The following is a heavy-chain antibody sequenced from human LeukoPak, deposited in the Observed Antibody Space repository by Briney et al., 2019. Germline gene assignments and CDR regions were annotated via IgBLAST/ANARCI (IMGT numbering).Heavy chain of an antibody. V-gene: IGHV3-53*01. CDR2: IYSGGST. CDR3: ARDPYCSGGSCYPY. D-gene: IGHD2-15*01. Sequence: SGGSLRLSCAASGFTVSSNYMSWVRQAPGKGLEWASVIYSGGSTYYADSVKGRSTISRDNSKNTLYLQMNSLRAEDTAVYYCARDPYCSGGSCYPYWGQGTLVTVSS. J-gene: IGHJ4*02. CDR1: GFTVSSNY.